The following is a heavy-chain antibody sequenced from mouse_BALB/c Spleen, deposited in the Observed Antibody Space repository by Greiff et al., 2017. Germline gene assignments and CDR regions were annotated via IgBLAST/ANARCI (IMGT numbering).Heavy chain of an antibody. V-gene: IGHV5-9-4*01. D-gene: IGHD2-3*01. Sequence: EVHLVESGGGLVKPGGSLKLSCAASGFTFSSYAMSWVRQSPEKRLEWVAEISSGGSYTYYPDTVTGRFTISRDNAKNTLYLEMSSLRSEDTAMYYCARDDGYYVYAMDYWGQGTSVTVSS. CDR3: ARDDGYYVYAMDY. CDR2: ISSGGSYT. J-gene: IGHJ4*01. CDR1: GFTFSSYA.